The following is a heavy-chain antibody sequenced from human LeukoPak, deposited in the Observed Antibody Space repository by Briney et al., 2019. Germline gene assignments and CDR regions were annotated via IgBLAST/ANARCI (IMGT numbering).Heavy chain of an antibody. J-gene: IGHJ1*01. CDR1: GFTFSSYS. Sequence: PGESLRLSCAASGFTFSSYSMNWVRQAPGKGLEWVSSISSSSSNIYYAHSVKGRFTISRDNAKNSLYLQMNSLRAEDTAVYYCARVYSTGMYFQHWGQGTLVTVSS. D-gene: IGHD6-25*01. V-gene: IGHV3-21*01. CDR2: ISSSSSNI. CDR3: ARVYSTGMYFQH.